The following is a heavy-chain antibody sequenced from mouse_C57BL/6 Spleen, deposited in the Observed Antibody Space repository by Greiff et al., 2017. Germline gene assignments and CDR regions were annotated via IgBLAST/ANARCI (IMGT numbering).Heavy chain of an antibody. CDR1: GYTFTSYW. D-gene: IGHD2-13*01. CDR2: IHPNSGST. J-gene: IGHJ4*01. CDR3: ARGDHRGAMDY. V-gene: IGHV1-64*01. Sequence: VQLQQPGAELVKPGASVRLSCKASGYTFTSYWMHWVKQRPGQGLEWIGMIHPNSGSTNYNEKFKSKATLTVDKSSSTAYMQLSSLTSEDSAVYYCARGDHRGAMDYWGQGTSVTVSS.